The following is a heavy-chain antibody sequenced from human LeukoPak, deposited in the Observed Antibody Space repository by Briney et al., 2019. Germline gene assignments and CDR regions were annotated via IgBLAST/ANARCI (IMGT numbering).Heavy chain of an antibody. CDR1: GFTFSSYA. V-gene: IGHV3-23*01. J-gene: IGHJ4*02. D-gene: IGHD3-10*01. CDR3: AKDVLLWFGELPTTFDY. CDR2: ISGSGGST. Sequence: GGSLRLSCAASGFTFSSYAMSWVRQAPGKGLEWVSAISGSGGSTYYADSVKGRFTISRDNSKNTLYLQMNGLRAEDTAVYYCAKDVLLWFGELPTTFDYWGQGTLVTVSS.